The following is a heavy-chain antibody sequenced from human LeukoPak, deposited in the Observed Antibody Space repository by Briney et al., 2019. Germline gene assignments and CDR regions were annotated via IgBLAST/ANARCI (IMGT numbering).Heavy chain of an antibody. J-gene: IGHJ4*02. V-gene: IGHV4-61*02. D-gene: IGHD5-18*01. Sequence: SETLSLTCTVSGGSISSGSYYWTWIRQPAGKGLEWIGRIYTSGSTNHNPSLKSRVTISLDTSKNQFSLKLISVTAADAAVYFCARERTDTSMDYWGQGTLVTVSS. CDR1: GGSISSGSYY. CDR3: ARERTDTSMDY. CDR2: IYTSGST.